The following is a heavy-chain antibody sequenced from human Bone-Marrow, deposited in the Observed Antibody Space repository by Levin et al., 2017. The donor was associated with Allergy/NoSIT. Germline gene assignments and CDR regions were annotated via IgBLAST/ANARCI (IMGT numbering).Heavy chain of an antibody. Sequence: SQTLSLTCAVSGGSFSGYFWSWIRQSPEKGLEWVGEIVHTGDINYNPSLRGRAIVSTDTSKNHFLLSLTSVTAADTGIYYCARGLLASWHFDSWGQGIQVIVSS. D-gene: IGHD2-2*01. CDR1: GGSFSGYF. CDR3: ARGLLASWHFDS. V-gene: IGHV4-34*12. CDR2: IVHTGDI. J-gene: IGHJ4*02.